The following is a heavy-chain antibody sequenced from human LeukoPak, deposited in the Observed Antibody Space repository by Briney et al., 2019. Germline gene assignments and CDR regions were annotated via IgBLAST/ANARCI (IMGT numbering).Heavy chain of an antibody. CDR2: ISYDGSNK. Sequence: GGSLRLSCAASGFTFSSYSMNWVRQAPGKGLEWVAVISYDGSNKYYADSVKGRFTISRDNSKNTLYLQMNSLRAEDTAVYYCAKSDGDCSGGSCYGGAYYYYYGMDVWGQGTTVTVSS. V-gene: IGHV3-30*18. J-gene: IGHJ6*02. CDR1: GFTFSSYS. CDR3: AKSDGDCSGGSCYGGAYYYYYGMDV. D-gene: IGHD2-15*01.